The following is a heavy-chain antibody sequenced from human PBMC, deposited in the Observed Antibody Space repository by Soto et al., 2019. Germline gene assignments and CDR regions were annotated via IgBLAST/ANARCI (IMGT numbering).Heavy chain of an antibody. J-gene: IGHJ3*02. V-gene: IGHV1-69*10. CDR1: GGTFSSYA. Sequence: ASVKVSCKASGGTFSSYAISWVRQAPGQGLEWMGGIIPIFGIANYAQKFQGRVTITADKSTSTAYMELSSLRSEDTAVYYCAREPKIYDILTGYAFDIWGQGTMVTVS. D-gene: IGHD3-9*01. CDR3: AREPKIYDILTGYAFDI. CDR2: IIPIFGIA.